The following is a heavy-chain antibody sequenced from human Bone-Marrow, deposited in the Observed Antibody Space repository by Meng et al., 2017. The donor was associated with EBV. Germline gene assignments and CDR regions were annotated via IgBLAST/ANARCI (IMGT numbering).Heavy chain of an antibody. J-gene: IGHJ5*02. CDR2: MDPSSGKT. V-gene: IGHV1-8*01. D-gene: IGHD3-10*01. CDR3: AREVYASGSYRSDP. Sequence: GRLWQSGPEVKKPGASGKVSCKSSGYTFTNYDINWVRQAPGQGLEWMGWMDPSSGKTDYSQKFQGRVSMTRDTSISTAYMELSNVISEDTAVYYCAREVYASGSYRSDPWGQGTLVTVSS. CDR1: GYTFTNYD.